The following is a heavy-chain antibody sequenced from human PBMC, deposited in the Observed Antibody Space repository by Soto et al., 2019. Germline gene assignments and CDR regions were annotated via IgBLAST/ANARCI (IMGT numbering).Heavy chain of an antibody. D-gene: IGHD1-26*01. CDR3: ARRERQEFDY. V-gene: IGHV4-59*08. CDR2: IYYSGST. J-gene: IGHJ4*02. Sequence: PSETLSLTCTVSGGSISSYYWSWIRQPPGKGLEWIGYIYYSGSTNYNPSLKSRVTISVDTSKNQFSLKLSSVTAADTAVCYCARRERQEFDYWGQGTLVTVSS. CDR1: GGSISSYY.